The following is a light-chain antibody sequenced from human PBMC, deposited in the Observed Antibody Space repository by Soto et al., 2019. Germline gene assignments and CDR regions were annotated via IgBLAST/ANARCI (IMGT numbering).Light chain of an antibody. V-gene: IGKV1-16*01. CDR1: QGINNY. J-gene: IGKJ5*01. CDR3: QQYNSHPPT. CDR2: AAS. Sequence: DIQMTQSPSSLSASVGDRVTITCRASQGINNYLAWFQQKPREAPKSLISAASTLESGAPSRFSGSGSGTDFTLTINSLQPEDFATYYYQQYNSHPPTFGQGTRLEI.